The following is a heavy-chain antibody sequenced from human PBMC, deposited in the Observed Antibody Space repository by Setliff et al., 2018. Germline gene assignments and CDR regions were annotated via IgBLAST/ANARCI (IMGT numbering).Heavy chain of an antibody. V-gene: IGHV4-31*03. CDR1: GGSISSGSYY. Sequence: SETLSLTCTVSGGSISSGSYYWNWIRQRPGRGLEWIGYIHYSGSTYYSPSLKSRLTISVDTSKNQFSLSLTSVTAEDTAVYYCARMSGFQYIDVWDKGTTVTVSS. J-gene: IGHJ6*03. CDR2: IHYSGST. CDR3: ARMSGFQYIDV. D-gene: IGHD3-3*01.